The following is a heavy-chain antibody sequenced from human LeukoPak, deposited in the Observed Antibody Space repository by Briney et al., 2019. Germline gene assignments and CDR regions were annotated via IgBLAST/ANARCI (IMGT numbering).Heavy chain of an antibody. Sequence: GGSLRLSCAASGFTYSSYATHWVRQAPGKGLEWVAVLSYDGSNKYYADSVKGRFTISRDNSKNTLYLQMNSLRAEDTAVYYCARGYVVVVAATQNWFDPWGQGTLVTVSS. CDR2: LSYDGSNK. D-gene: IGHD2-15*01. V-gene: IGHV3-30-3*01. CDR3: ARGYVVVVAATQNWFDP. J-gene: IGHJ5*02. CDR1: GFTYSSYA.